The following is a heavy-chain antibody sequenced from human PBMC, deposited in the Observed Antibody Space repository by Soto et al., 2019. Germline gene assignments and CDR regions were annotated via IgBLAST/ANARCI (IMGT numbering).Heavy chain of an antibody. CDR2: INHSGST. J-gene: IGHJ4*02. CDR1: GGSFSGYY. Sequence: SETLSLTCAVYGGSFSGYYWSWIRQPPGKGLEWIGEINHSGSTNYNPSLKSRVTISADTSKNQFSLKLSSVTAADTAVYYCARGLWVRYYTADYYFDYWGQGTLVTVSS. D-gene: IGHD3-10*01. V-gene: IGHV4-34*01. CDR3: ARGLWVRYYTADYYFDY.